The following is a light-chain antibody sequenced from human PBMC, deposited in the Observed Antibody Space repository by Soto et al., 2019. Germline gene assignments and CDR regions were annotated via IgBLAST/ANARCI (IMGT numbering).Light chain of an antibody. V-gene: IGKV3-15*01. Sequence: EIVLTQSPATLSVSPGERATLSCRASQSVVSNLAWYQQKPGQAPRLLIYRASTRATGIPARFSGSGAGTEFTLNISSLQSEDFALYSCQQYNSWPQTFGQGTKLEIK. J-gene: IGKJ2*01. CDR1: QSVVSN. CDR3: QQYNSWPQT. CDR2: RAS.